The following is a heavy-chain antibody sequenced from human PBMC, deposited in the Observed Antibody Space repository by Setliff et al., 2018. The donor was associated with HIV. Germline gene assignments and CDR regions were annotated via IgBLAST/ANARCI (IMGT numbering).Heavy chain of an antibody. J-gene: IGHJ4*02. CDR1: GYSFSTAYY. Sequence: SETLSLTCAVSGYSFSTAYYWGWIRQPPGKGLEWIGSVYHSGTTYYNPSLKSRVTISVDMSNNQFSLKVTSVTAADTAVYYCMRGRSITIFGVAYFDFWGQGTQVTVSS. V-gene: IGHV4-38-2*01. CDR2: VYHSGTT. D-gene: IGHD3-3*01. CDR3: MRGRSITIFGVAYFDF.